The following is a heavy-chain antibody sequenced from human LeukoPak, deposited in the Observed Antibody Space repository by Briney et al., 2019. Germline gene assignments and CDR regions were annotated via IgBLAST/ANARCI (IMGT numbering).Heavy chain of an antibody. J-gene: IGHJ4*02. Sequence: PSETLSLTCTVSGGSIRNYYWSWIRQPPGKGLEWVSSISSSSSYIYYADSVKGRFTISRDNAKNSLYLQMNSLRAEDTAVYYCARDGGSSWYYFDYWGQGTLVTVSS. CDR1: GGSIRNYY. CDR3: ARDGGSSWYYFDY. V-gene: IGHV3-21*01. D-gene: IGHD6-13*01. CDR2: ISSSSSYI.